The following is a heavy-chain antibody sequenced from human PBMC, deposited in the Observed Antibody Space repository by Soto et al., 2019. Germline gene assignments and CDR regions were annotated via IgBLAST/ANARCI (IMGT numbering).Heavy chain of an antibody. CDR1: GGSFSGYY. CDR2: INHSGST. D-gene: IGHD3-3*01. V-gene: IGHV4-34*01. CDR3: ARDLGHRYYDFWSGYRGQKKWWVPDAFDI. J-gene: IGHJ3*02. Sequence: SETLSLTCAVYGGSFSGYYWSWIRQPPGKGLEWIGEINHSGSTNYNPSLKSRVTISVDTSKNQFSLKLSSVTAADTAVYYCARDLGHRYYDFWSGYRGQKKWWVPDAFDIWGQGTMVTVSS.